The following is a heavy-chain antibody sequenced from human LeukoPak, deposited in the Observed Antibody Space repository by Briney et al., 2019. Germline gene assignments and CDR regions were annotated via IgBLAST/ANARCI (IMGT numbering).Heavy chain of an antibody. CDR2: VYYTGSP. D-gene: IGHD5-18*01. CDR3: ATSSETASAY. CDR1: GGSISSGSYY. V-gene: IGHV4-61*01. J-gene: IGHJ4*02. Sequence: SETLSLTCTVSGGSISSGSYYWSWIRQPPGKGLEWIGYVYYTGSPNYNPSLKSRVTISIDTSKNQFSLKLSSVTAADTAVYYCATSSETASAYWGQGTLVTVFS.